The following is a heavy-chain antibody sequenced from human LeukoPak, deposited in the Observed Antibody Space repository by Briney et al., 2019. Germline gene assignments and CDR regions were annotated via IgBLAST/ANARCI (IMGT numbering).Heavy chain of an antibody. Sequence: GGSLRLSCAASGFTFSSYGMHWVRQAPGKGLEWVAVISYDGSSKYYADSVKGRFTISRDNSKNTLYLQMNSLRAEDTAVYYCATARNDYSNYMDYWGQGTLVTVSS. CDR1: GFTFSSYG. D-gene: IGHD4-11*01. V-gene: IGHV3-30*03. CDR2: ISYDGSSK. CDR3: ATARNDYSNYMDY. J-gene: IGHJ4*02.